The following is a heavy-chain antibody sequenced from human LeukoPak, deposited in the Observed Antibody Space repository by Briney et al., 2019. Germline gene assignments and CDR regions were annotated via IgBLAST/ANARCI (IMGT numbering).Heavy chain of an antibody. CDR3: ARAVYMTTVTPRYFDL. V-gene: IGHV4-59*01. CDR1: GGSISSYY. J-gene: IGHJ2*01. D-gene: IGHD4-17*01. Sequence: PSEALSLTCIVSGGSISSYYGSWIRQPPGKGLEWIGYIYYSGSTNYNPSLKRRVTISVHTSKNQLSPKLSSVTAAGTPVYYCARAVYMTTVTPRYFDLWGRGTLVTVSS. CDR2: IYYSGST.